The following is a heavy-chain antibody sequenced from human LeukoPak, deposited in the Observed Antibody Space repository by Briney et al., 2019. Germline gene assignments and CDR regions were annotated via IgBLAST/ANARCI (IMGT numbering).Heavy chain of an antibody. D-gene: IGHD3-22*01. Sequence: PGGSLRLSCAASGFTFSSYAMSWVRQAPGKGLEWVSVISGSGGSTYYADSVKGRFTISRDNSKNTLYLQMSSLRAEDTALYYCAKLVTYYYDSSDRYFDYWGQGTLVTVSS. J-gene: IGHJ4*02. CDR3: AKLVTYYYDSSDRYFDY. CDR1: GFTFSSYA. CDR2: ISGSGGST. V-gene: IGHV3-23*01.